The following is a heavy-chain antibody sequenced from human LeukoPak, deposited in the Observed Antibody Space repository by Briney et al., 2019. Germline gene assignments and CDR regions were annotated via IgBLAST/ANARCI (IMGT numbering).Heavy chain of an antibody. CDR2: IYYSGST. CDR3: ASSYLYSYYYYMDV. V-gene: IGHV4-39*07. CDR1: GGSISSSSYY. Sequence: SETLSLTCTVSGGSISSSSYYWGWIRQPPGKGLEWIGSIYYSGSTYYNPSLKSRVTISVDTSKNQFSLKLSSVTAADTAVYYCASSYLYSYYYYMDVWGKGTTVTVSS. J-gene: IGHJ6*03. D-gene: IGHD2-2*02.